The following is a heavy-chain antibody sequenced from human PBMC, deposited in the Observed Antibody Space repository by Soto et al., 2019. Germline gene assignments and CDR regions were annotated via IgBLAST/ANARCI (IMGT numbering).Heavy chain of an antibody. CDR2: VFRSGSV. V-gene: IGHV4-61*01. CDR3: ARARNRYFDY. CDR1: GGSMTTGSYF. J-gene: IGHJ4*02. D-gene: IGHD1-1*01. Sequence: TLSLTCNVSGGSMTTGSYFWSWIRQPPGKGLEWIGYVFRSGSVNYSPSFKSRVTISIDTSKNQFSLMLKSVTAADTAVYFCARARNRYFDYWGQGALVTVSS.